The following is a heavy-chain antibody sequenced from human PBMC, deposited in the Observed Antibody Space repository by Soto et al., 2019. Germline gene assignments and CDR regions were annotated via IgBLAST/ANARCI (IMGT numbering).Heavy chain of an antibody. J-gene: IGHJ6*02. CDR2: IWYDGSIK. CDR1: ESMFGSYG. D-gene: IGHD3-22*01. Sequence: QVQLVESGGGVVQPGRSLRLSCVASESMFGSYGMYWVRQAPGKGLEWVAVIWYDGSIKHYADSVKGRFTIPRDNSKNTLQLQMNSLRAEDTAVYYCARVSSDYYGMDVWGQGTAVIVSS. V-gene: IGHV3-33*01. CDR3: ARVSSDYYGMDV.